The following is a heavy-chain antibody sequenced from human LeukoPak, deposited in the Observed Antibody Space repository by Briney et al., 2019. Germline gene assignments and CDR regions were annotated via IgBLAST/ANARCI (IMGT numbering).Heavy chain of an antibody. CDR2: ISGSAYST. CDR1: GFTFSSYA. J-gene: IGHJ4*02. Sequence: GGSLRLSCAASGFTFSSYAMSWVRQAPGKGLEGVSAISGSAYSTYYADSVKGRFTISRDNSKNTLYLQMNSLRAEDTAVYYCAKETVAAPPIDYWGQGTLVTVSS. CDR3: AKETVAAPPIDY. V-gene: IGHV3-23*01. D-gene: IGHD6-19*01.